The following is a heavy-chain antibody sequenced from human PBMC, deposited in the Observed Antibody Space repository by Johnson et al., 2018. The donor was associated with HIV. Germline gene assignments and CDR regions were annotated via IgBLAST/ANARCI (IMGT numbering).Heavy chain of an antibody. J-gene: IGHJ3*02. Sequence: QMQLVESGGGVVHPRRSLRLSCAASGFTFSSYAMHWVRQAPGKGLEWVAVISYDGSNKYYADSVKGRFTISSDNSKNTLYLQMNSLRAEDTALYYCARGYCSSTSCYDFFLPFDIWGQGTMVTVSS. D-gene: IGHD2-2*01. CDR3: ARGYCSSTSCYDFFLPFDI. CDR2: ISYDGSNK. CDR1: GFTFSSYA. V-gene: IGHV3-30-3*01.